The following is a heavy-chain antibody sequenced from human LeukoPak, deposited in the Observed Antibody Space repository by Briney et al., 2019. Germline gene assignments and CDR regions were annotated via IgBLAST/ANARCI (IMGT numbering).Heavy chain of an antibody. CDR3: AKVYCSSTSCHYYFDY. J-gene: IGHJ4*02. V-gene: IGHV3-30*02. Sequence: PGGSLRLSCAASGFTFSSYGMHWVRQAPGKGLEWVAFIRYDGSNKYYADSVKGRFTISRDNSKNTLYLQMNSLRAEVTAVYYCAKVYCSSTSCHYYFDYWGQGTLVTVPS. D-gene: IGHD2-2*01. CDR2: IRYDGSNK. CDR1: GFTFSSYG.